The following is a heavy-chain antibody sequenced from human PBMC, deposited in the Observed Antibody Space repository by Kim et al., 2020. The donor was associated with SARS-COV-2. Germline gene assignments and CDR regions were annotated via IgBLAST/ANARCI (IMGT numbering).Heavy chain of an antibody. CDR3: ARGPVPYSGSRFDP. CDR2: INHSGST. V-gene: IGHV4-34*01. J-gene: IGHJ5*02. Sequence: SETLSLTCAVYGGSFSGYYWSWIRQPPGKGLEWIGEINHSGSTNYNPSLKSRVTISVDTSKNQFSLKLSSVTAADTAVYYCARGPVPYSGSRFDPWGQGTLVTVSS. D-gene: IGHD1-26*01. CDR1: GGSFSGYY.